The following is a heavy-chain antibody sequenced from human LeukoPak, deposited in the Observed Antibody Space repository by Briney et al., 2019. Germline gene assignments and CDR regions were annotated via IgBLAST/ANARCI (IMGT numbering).Heavy chain of an antibody. CDR2: IIGSGGST. V-gene: IGHV3-23*01. D-gene: IGHD6-13*01. Sequence: GGSLRLSCAASGFTFSSYAMSWFRQAPGKGLLWVSAIIGSGGSTYYADSVKGRFTISRDNSKNTLYLQMNSLRAEDTAVYYCAHPTEYSSSWYGNWFDPWGQGTLVTVSS. CDR1: GFTFSSYA. J-gene: IGHJ5*02. CDR3: AHPTEYSSSWYGNWFDP.